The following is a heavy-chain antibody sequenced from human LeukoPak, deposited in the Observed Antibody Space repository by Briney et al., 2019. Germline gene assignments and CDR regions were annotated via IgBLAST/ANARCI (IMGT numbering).Heavy chain of an antibody. CDR2: IYYTGST. CDR1: GGSITSYY. D-gene: IGHD3-22*01. Sequence: PSETLSLTCNVSGGSITSYYWNWIRQPPGKGLEWIGYIYYTGSTNSNPSLKSRLTISLDTSKKQFSLKLSSVTAADTAIYYCASSYFYDGNRYFDYWGQGVLVTVSS. V-gene: IGHV4-59*08. J-gene: IGHJ4*02. CDR3: ASSYFYDGNRYFDY.